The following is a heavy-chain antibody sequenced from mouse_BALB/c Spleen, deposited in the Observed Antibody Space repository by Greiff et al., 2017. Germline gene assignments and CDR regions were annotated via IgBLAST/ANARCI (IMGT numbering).Heavy chain of an antibody. V-gene: IGHV8-8*01. Sequence: QVTLKVSGPGILQPSQTLSLTCSFSGFSLSTSGMSVGWIRQPSGKGLEWLAHIWWNDDKYYNPALKSRLTISKDTSNNQVFLKIASVVTADTATYYCARSYRYDEAVWFAYWGQGTLVTVSA. J-gene: IGHJ3*01. D-gene: IGHD2-14*01. CDR2: IWWNDDK. CDR3: ARSYRYDEAVWFAY. CDR1: GFSLSTSGMS.